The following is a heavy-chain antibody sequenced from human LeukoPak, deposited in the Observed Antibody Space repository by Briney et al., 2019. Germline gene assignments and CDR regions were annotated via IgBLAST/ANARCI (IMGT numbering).Heavy chain of an antibody. V-gene: IGHV1-46*01. CDR2: ISPSGGST. D-gene: IGHD3-10*01. Sequence: ASVKVSCKAFGYTFTSNYMHWVRQAPGQGPEWMGVISPSGGSTTYAQKFQGRVTLTRDMSTSTAYMELSSLRSEDTAVYYCARVSELWFGELLAAWDYYYMDVWGKGTTVTISS. CDR1: GYTFTSNY. CDR3: ARVSELWFGELLAAWDYYYMDV. J-gene: IGHJ6*03.